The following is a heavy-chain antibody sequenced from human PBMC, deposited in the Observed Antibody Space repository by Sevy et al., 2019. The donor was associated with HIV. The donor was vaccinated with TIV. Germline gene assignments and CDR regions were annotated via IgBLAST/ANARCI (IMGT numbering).Heavy chain of an antibody. CDR1: GFTFSSYA. Sequence: GGCLRLSCAASGFTFSSYAMHWVRQAPGKGLEWVAVISYDGSNKYYADSVKGRLTISRDNSKNTLYLQMNSLRAEDTAVYYCARIGMSHTYRTPPWYWGQGTLVNVSS. V-gene: IGHV3-30-3*01. CDR3: ARIGMSHTYRTPPWY. D-gene: IGHD3-16*02. CDR2: ISYDGSNK. J-gene: IGHJ4*02.